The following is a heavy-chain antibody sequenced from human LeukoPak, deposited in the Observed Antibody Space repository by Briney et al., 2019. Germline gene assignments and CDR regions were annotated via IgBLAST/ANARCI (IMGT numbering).Heavy chain of an antibody. D-gene: IGHD5-18*01. V-gene: IGHV4-34*01. Sequence: SETLSLTCAVCGGSFSGYYWSWIRQPPGKGLEWTGEINHSGSTNYNPSLKSRITISVDTSKNQFSLKLSSETAADTAVYYCARDRGYSYGYSFGFDYWGQGTLVTVSS. CDR2: INHSGST. CDR3: ARDRGYSYGYSFGFDY. CDR1: GGSFSGYY. J-gene: IGHJ4*02.